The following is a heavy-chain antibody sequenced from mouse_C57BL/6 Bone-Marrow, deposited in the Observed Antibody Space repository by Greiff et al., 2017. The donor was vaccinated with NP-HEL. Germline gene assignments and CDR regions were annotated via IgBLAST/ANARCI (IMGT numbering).Heavy chain of an antibody. CDR1: GFNIKDDY. V-gene: IGHV14-4*01. J-gene: IGHJ2*01. CDR3: TPSLYYDYD. Sequence: EVQLVESGAELVRPGASVKLSCTASGFNIKDDYMHWVKQRPEQGLEWIGWIDPENGDTEYASKFQGKATITADTSSNTAYLQLSSLTSEDTAVYYCTPSLYYDYDLGQGTTLTVSS. D-gene: IGHD2-4*01. CDR2: IDPENGDT.